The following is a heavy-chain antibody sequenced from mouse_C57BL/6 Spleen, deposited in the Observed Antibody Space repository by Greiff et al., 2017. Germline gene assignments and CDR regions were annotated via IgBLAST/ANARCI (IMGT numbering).Heavy chain of an antibody. V-gene: IGHV3-6*01. Sequence: VQLKESGPGLVKPSQSLSLTCSVTGYSITSGYYWNWIRQFPGNKLEWMGYISYDGSNNYNPSLKNRISITRDTSKNQFFLKLNSVTTEDTATYYCARDVWDDYWGQGTTLTVSS. D-gene: IGHD4-1*01. CDR1: GYSITSGYY. CDR2: ISYDGSN. J-gene: IGHJ2*01. CDR3: ARDVWDDY.